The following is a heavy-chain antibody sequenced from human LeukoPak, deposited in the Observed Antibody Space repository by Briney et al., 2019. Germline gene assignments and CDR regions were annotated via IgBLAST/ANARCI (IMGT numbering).Heavy chain of an antibody. CDR3: ASNSNSGYYYYYMDV. CDR2: INPNSGGT. V-gene: IGHV1-2*02. Sequence: ASVKVSCKASGYTFTCYYMHWVRQAPGQGLEWMGWINPNSGGTNYAQKFQGRVTVTRDTSISTAYMELSRLRSDDTAVYYCASNSNSGYYYYYMDVWGKGTTVTVSS. D-gene: IGHD4-11*01. CDR1: GYTFTCYY. J-gene: IGHJ6*03.